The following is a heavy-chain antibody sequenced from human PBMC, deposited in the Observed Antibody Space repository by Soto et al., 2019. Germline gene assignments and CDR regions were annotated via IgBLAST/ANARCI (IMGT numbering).Heavy chain of an antibody. V-gene: IGHV1-2*02. CDR3: ARTGGIYTVHYYYSGRDV. CDR1: GYTFTGYY. Sequence: ASVKVSCKASGYTFTGYYMHWVRQAPGQGLEWMGWINPNSGGTNYAQKFQGRVTMTRDTSISTAYMELSRLRSDDTAVYYCARTGGIYTVHYYYSGRDVWGQGTTVTVS. D-gene: IGHD1-26*01. CDR2: INPNSGGT. J-gene: IGHJ6*02.